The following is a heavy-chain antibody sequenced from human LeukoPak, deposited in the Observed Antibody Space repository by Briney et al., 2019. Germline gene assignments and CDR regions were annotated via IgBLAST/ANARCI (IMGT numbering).Heavy chain of an antibody. V-gene: IGHV3-74*01. CDR1: GFTFNGYW. CDR3: TRETSNAFDI. J-gene: IGHJ3*02. Sequence: GGSLRLSCAASGFTFNGYWMNWVRQAPGKGLAWVSCIKSDGSSKIYADSVKGRFTISRDNAKNTLYLQMNSLRAEDTAVYYCTRETSNAFDIWGQGTMVTVSS. CDR2: IKSDGSSK.